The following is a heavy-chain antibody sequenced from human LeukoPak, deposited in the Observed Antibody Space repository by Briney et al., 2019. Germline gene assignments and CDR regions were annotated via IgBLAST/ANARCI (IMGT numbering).Heavy chain of an antibody. D-gene: IGHD6-13*01. Sequence: ASVKVSCKASGYSLTTYEINWVRQASGQGLEWLGWMNPSSGNSGYAQKFQGRVTVTRNTSISSAYMELSSLRSEDTAVYYCARGERNGSRSPFLHWGQGTLVTVSS. CDR2: MNPSSGNS. CDR1: GYSLTTYE. CDR3: ARGERNGSRSPFLH. J-gene: IGHJ1*01. V-gene: IGHV1-8*01.